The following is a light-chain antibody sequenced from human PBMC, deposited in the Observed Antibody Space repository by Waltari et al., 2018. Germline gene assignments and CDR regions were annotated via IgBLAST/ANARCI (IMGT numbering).Light chain of an antibody. V-gene: IGKV3-15*01. J-gene: IGKJ2*01. CDR3: QQYNSWPYT. CDR2: RTS. Sequence: EIVMTQSPATLSVAPGARVTLSCRASQSLSDNFAWYQQKPGQAPRLLFYRTSTRATGVPARFSGSGSGTEITLTISSLQSEDFAVYYCQQYNSWPYTFGQGTKLEVK. CDR1: QSLSDN.